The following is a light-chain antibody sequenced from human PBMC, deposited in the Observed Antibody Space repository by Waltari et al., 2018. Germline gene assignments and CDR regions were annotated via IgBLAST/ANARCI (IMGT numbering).Light chain of an antibody. Sequence: QSALTQPASVSGSPGQSITISCTGTSTDVGGFDYVSWYQQQPGKAPKRLISDSSKRPSGVSHCSSGSKSGNTTSLTSSALQAEDAADYFCSSFSSRSLPFVFGTGTQVTVL. CDR2: DSS. CDR3: SSFSSRSLPFV. J-gene: IGLJ1*01. V-gene: IGLV2-14*03. CDR1: STDVGGFDY.